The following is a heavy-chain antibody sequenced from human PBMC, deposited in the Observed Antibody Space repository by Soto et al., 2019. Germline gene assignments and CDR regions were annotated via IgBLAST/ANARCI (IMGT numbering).Heavy chain of an antibody. D-gene: IGHD3-10*01. CDR2: ISSSSSYI. Sequence: GGSLRLSCAASGFTFSSYSMNWVRQAPGKGLEWVSSISSSSSYIYYADSVKGRFTISRDNAKNSLYLQMNSLRAEDTAVYYCARHSEQGSGSYYSSPEYYYYYGMDVWGQGTTVTVSS. CDR1: GFTFSSYS. V-gene: IGHV3-21*01. CDR3: ARHSEQGSGSYYSSPEYYYYYGMDV. J-gene: IGHJ6*02.